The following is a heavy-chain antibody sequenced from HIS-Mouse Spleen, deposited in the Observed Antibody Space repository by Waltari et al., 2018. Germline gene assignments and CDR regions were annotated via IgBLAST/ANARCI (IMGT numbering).Heavy chain of an antibody. CDR1: GFPLSTSGVG. Sequence: QITLKESGPTLVKPTQTLTLTCTFSGFPLSTSGVGVGWIRQPPGKALEWLALIYWDDDKRYSPSLKSRLTITKDTSKNQVVLTMTNMDPVDTATYYCAHPSIAARPNMAFDIWGQGTMVTVSS. J-gene: IGHJ3*02. CDR3: AHPSIAARPNMAFDI. D-gene: IGHD6-6*01. V-gene: IGHV2-5*02. CDR2: IYWDDDK.